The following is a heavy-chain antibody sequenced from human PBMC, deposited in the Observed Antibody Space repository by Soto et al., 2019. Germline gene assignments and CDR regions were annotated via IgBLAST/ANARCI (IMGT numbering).Heavy chain of an antibody. Sequence: EVQLVESGGGLVQPGRSLRLSCAASGFTFDDYAMHWVRQAPGKGLEWVSGISWNSGSIGYADSVKGRFTISRDNVKNSLYLQMNSLRAEDTALYYCAKSKVYCSSTSCTFDYWGQGTLVTVSS. J-gene: IGHJ4*02. V-gene: IGHV3-9*01. CDR1: GFTFDDYA. CDR2: ISWNSGSI. D-gene: IGHD2-2*01. CDR3: AKSKVYCSSTSCTFDY.